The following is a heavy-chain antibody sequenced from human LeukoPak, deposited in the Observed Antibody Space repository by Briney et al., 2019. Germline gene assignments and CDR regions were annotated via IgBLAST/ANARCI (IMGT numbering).Heavy chain of an antibody. D-gene: IGHD6-19*01. J-gene: IGHJ4*02. CDR3: ARYRASGWYEDFDY. Sequence: GGSLRLSCVGCGFTFNNFAMAWVRQAPGKGLEWVSGISDSGGATSYADSVKGRFTISRDTSKNTLHLQMNSLRAEDTAVYYCARYRASGWYEDFDYWGQGTLVTV. CDR1: GFTFNNFA. CDR2: ISDSGGAT. V-gene: IGHV3-23*01.